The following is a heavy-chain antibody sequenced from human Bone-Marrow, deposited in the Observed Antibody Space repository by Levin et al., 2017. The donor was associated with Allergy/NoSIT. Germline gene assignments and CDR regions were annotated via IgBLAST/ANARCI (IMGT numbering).Heavy chain of an antibody. J-gene: IGHJ6*02. V-gene: IGHV4-34*01. CDR3: ARVVPAAPHYYDGMDV. CDR1: GGSFSGYY. CDR2: INHSGST. Sequence: SETLSLTCAVYGGSFSGYYWSWIRQPPGKGLEWIGEINHSGSTNYNPSLKSRVTISVDTSKNQFSLKLSSVTAADTAVYYCARVVPAAPHYYDGMDVWGQGTTVTVSS. D-gene: IGHD2-2*01.